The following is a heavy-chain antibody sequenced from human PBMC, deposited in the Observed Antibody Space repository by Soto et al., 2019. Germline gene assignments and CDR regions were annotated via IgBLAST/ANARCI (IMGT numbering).Heavy chain of an antibody. V-gene: IGHV4-30-4*01. Sequence: SETLSLTCTVSGGSISSGDYYWSWIRQPPGKGLEWIGYIYYSGSTYYNPSLKSRVTISVDTSKNQFSLKLSSVTAADTAVYYCARDGGSTRGFDYWGQGTLVTVSS. CDR2: IYYSGST. CDR3: ARDGGSTRGFDY. D-gene: IGHD2-2*01. CDR1: GGSISSGDYY. J-gene: IGHJ4*02.